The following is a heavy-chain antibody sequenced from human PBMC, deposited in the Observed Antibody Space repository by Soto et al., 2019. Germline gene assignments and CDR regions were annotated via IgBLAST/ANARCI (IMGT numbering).Heavy chain of an antibody. V-gene: IGHV3-15*07. D-gene: IGHD3-3*01. CDR2: IKSKTDGGTT. CDR3: TPERITIFGVVVYFDY. J-gene: IGHJ4*02. Sequence: EVQLVESGGGLVKPGGSLRLSCAASGFTFSNVWMNWVRQPPGKGLECVGRIKSKTDGGTTYYAAPVKGRFTISRDDSKNTLYLQMNSLKTEDTAVYYCTPERITIFGVVVYFDYWGQGTLVTVSS. CDR1: GFTFSNVW.